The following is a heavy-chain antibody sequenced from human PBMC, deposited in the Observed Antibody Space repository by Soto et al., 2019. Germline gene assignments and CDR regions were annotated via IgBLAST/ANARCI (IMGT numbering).Heavy chain of an antibody. V-gene: IGHV1-2*02. CDR3: GLEPTGTGGFDF. CDR1: GHTFTGHH. D-gene: IGHD4-17*01. CDR2: IDLDSSHT. Sequence: QVQLGQSGPEVKMPGASVKVSCKASGHTFTGHHMHWVRQAPGQGLEWMAYIDLDSSHTKYAQRFQGRVTTTRDTSITTAYMELSGLRSDDTALYYCGLEPTGTGGFDFWGQGTVLTVSS. J-gene: IGHJ4*02.